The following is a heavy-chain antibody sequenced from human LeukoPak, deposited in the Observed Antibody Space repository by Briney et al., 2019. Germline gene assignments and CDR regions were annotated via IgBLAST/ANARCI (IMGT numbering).Heavy chain of an antibody. Sequence: GGSLRLSCAACGFTFSHYSIDWVRQAPGKGLERVASITSSSSRIYYADSVKGRFTISRDNAKNEVYLQMNSLRGEDTAIYYCARVMMGATVTTFHYYCMDVWGVGTAVTVSS. J-gene: IGHJ6*03. D-gene: IGHD4-11*01. V-gene: IGHV3-21*01. CDR2: ITSSSSRI. CDR1: GFTFSHYS. CDR3: ARVMMGATVTTFHYYCMDV.